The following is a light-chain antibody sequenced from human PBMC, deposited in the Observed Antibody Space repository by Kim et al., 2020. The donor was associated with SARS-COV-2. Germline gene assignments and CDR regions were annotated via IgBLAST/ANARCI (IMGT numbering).Light chain of an antibody. J-gene: IGLJ3*02. CDR1: SLRSYY. CDR3: NSRDSSGNHLV. Sequence: VGQKVRSTCQGDSLRSYYASWYQQKPGQAPVLVIYGKNNRPSGIPDPFSGSSSGNTASLTITGAQAEDEADYYCNSRDSSGNHLVFGGGTQLTVL. V-gene: IGLV3-19*01. CDR2: GKN.